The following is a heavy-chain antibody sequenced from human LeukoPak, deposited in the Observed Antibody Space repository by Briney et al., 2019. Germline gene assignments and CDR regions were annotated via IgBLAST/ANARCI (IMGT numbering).Heavy chain of an antibody. V-gene: IGHV3-30*18. CDR1: GFTFSIYG. Sequence: PGRSLRLSCGASGFTFSIYGMHWVRQAPGKGLEWVAVVSYDGGNKYYADSVKGRFTISRDSSKNTLYLQMNSLRAEDTAVYYCAKGVGATPFDYWGQGTLVTVSS. D-gene: IGHD1-26*01. J-gene: IGHJ4*02. CDR2: VSYDGGNK. CDR3: AKGVGATPFDY.